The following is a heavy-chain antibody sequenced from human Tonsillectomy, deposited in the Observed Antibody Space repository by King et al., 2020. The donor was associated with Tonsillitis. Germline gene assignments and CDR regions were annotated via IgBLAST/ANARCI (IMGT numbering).Heavy chain of an antibody. CDR3: AKATDNVHYYYYGMDV. V-gene: IGHV3-30*18. CDR2: ISYDGNKK. J-gene: IGHJ6*02. CDR1: GFTFSSYG. D-gene: IGHD1-1*01. Sequence: VQLVESGGGVVQPGRSLRLSCAASGFTFSSYGIYWVRQAPGTGLEWVALISYDGNKKYYADSVKGRFTISRDNFKNTLYLQMNSLSGEDTAVYYCAKATDNVHYYYYGMDVGGQGTTVTVSS.